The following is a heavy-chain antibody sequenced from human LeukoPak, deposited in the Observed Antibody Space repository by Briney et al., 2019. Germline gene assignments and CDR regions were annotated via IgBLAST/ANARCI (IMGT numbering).Heavy chain of an antibody. D-gene: IGHD3-10*01. V-gene: IGHV3-48*01. CDR2: ISSSSSTI. CDR1: GFTFSSYS. CDR3: AREGSGRTAYNDGLDV. Sequence: GGSLRLSCAASGFTFSSYSMNWVRQAPGKGLEWVSYISSSSSTIYYADSVKGRFTISRDNAKNSLYLQMNSLRAEDTAVYYCAREGSGRTAYNDGLDVWGQGTMVTVSS. J-gene: IGHJ3*01.